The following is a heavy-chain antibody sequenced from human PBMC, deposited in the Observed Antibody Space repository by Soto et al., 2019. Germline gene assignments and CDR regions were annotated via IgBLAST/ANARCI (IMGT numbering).Heavy chain of an antibody. CDR1: GFTFSIYW. CDR2: IKQDGSEK. V-gene: IGHV3-7*01. CDR3: AVWIQLWLDDWFDP. J-gene: IGHJ5*02. D-gene: IGHD5-18*01. Sequence: PWGSLRLSCAASGFTFSIYWMSWVRQAPGKGLEWVANIKQDGSEKYYVDSVKGRFTISRDNAKNSLYLQMNSLRAEDTAVYYCAVWIQLWLDDWFDPWGQGTLVTVSS.